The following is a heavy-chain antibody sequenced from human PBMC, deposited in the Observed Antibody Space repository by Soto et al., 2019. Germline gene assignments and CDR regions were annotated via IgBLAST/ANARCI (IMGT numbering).Heavy chain of an antibody. CDR1: GFTFSSYA. Sequence: GGSLRLSCAASGFTFSSYAMSWVRQAPGKGLEWVSAISGSGGSTYYADSVKGRFTISRDNSKNTLYLQMNSLRAEDTAVYYCAKDGAESGYDLWDNYYYYYMDVWGKGTTVTVSS. CDR2: ISGSGGST. D-gene: IGHD5-12*01. CDR3: AKDGAESGYDLWDNYYYYYMDV. V-gene: IGHV3-23*01. J-gene: IGHJ6*03.